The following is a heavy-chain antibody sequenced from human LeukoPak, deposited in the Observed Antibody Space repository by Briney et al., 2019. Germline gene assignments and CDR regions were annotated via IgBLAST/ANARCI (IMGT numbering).Heavy chain of an antibody. CDR3: ASMSGYYFVY. CDR1: GFTFSNYA. V-gene: IGHV3-23*01. CDR2: ISGSGLTT. Sequence: GGPLRLSCVASGFTFSNYAMSWVRLAPGRGLEWVSVISGSGLTTFYADSVKGRFTVSRDNSKNTLYLQMNSLRAEDTAVYYCASMSGYYFVYWGQGTLVTVSS. D-gene: IGHD3-3*01. J-gene: IGHJ4*02.